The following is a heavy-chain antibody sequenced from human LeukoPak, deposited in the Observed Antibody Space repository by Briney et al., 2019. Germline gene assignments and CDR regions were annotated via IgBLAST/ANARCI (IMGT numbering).Heavy chain of an antibody. Sequence: PGGSLRLSCAASGFPFTSYWMVWVRQAPGEGLEWVANINDDGSEKNYLESLKGRFTISRDNANNSVSLHMTALRAEDTAIYYCGRIFNIWGTFRNTWGQGTQVTVSS. D-gene: IGHD3-16*02. CDR2: INDDGSEK. CDR1: GFPFTSYW. V-gene: IGHV3-7*01. CDR3: GRIFNIWGTFRNT. J-gene: IGHJ4*02.